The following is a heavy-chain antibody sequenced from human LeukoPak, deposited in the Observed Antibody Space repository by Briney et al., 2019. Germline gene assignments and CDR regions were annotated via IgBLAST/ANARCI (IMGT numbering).Heavy chain of an antibody. CDR2: IKTDGSTK. J-gene: IGHJ4*02. D-gene: IGHD2-15*01. CDR3: ARDLDTRPFDY. V-gene: IGHV3-74*01. Sequence: GGSLRLSCTGSGFIFSTYWMHWVRQAPGEGRVWGSRIKTDGSTKYYADSVKGRFTISRDNAKNSLYLQMNSLRAEDTAVYYCARDLDTRPFDYWGQGTLVTVSS. CDR1: GFIFSTYW.